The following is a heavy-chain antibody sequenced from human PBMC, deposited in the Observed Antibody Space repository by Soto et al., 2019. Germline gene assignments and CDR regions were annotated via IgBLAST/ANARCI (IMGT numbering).Heavy chain of an antibody. CDR1: GFTLANYW. Sequence: GGSLRLSCAASGFTLANYWIHWIRQAPGEGLVWVARINPEDTTTNYADSVKGRFSISRDNAKDTVSLQLNNLRGEDTAVYYCGRGGREPVDVWGQGTTVTVSS. CDR3: GRGGREPVDV. J-gene: IGHJ6*02. D-gene: IGHD1-26*01. CDR2: INPEDTTT. V-gene: IGHV3-74*01.